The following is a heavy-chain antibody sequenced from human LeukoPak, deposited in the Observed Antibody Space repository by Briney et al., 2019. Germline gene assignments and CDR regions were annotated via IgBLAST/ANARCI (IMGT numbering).Heavy chain of an antibody. Sequence: GGSLRLSCAASGFTFSSYAMSWVRQAPGKGLEWVSAISGSGGSTYYADSVKGRFTISRDNSKNTLYLQMNSLRAEDTAVYYCARGPYRAAAGKGFDPWGQGTLVTVSS. CDR1: GFTFSSYA. V-gene: IGHV3-23*01. CDR2: ISGSGGST. D-gene: IGHD6-13*01. J-gene: IGHJ5*02. CDR3: ARGPYRAAAGKGFDP.